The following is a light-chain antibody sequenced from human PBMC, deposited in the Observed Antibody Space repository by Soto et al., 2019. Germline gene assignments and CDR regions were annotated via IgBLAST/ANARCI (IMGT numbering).Light chain of an antibody. CDR3: QQRSGWPLT. J-gene: IGKJ4*01. Sequence: IVLTQSPATLSLSPGERATLSCRASQSVNNYLAWYQQKPGQAPRLLIYEAYNRATGIPARFSGRGSGTDFTLTSSSLEPEDFAVYYCQQRSGWPLTFGGGTKVEI. CDR1: QSVNNY. V-gene: IGKV3-11*01. CDR2: EAY.